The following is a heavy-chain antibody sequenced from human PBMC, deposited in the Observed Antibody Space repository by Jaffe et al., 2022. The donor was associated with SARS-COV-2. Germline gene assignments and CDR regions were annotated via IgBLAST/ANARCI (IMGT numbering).Heavy chain of an antibody. V-gene: IGHV3-21*01. J-gene: IGHJ6*02. CDR2: ISSSSSYI. D-gene: IGHD3-10*01. CDR1: GFTFSSYS. CDR3: ARDRWLVRGVPSGMDV. Sequence: EVQLVESGGGLVKPGGSLRLSCAASGFTFSSYSMNWVRQAPGKGLEWVSSISSSSSYIYYADSVKGRFTISRDNAKNSLYLQMNSLRAEDTAVYYCARDRWLVRGVPSGMDVWGQGTTVTVSS.